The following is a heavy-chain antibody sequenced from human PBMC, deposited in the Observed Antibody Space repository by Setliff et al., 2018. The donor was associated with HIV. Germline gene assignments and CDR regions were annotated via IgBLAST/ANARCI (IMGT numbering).Heavy chain of an antibody. CDR3: ARDRGGSSYFDY. J-gene: IGHJ4*02. V-gene: IGHV3-74*01. D-gene: IGHD1-26*01. CDR2: ISADGSDT. Sequence: GGSLRLSCAASGFTFSSYWIHWVRQAPGKGLVWVSRISADGSDTSYADSVKGRFTISRDNAMNTLYLQMNSLRAEDTAVYYCARDRGGSSYFDYWGQGTLVTVSS. CDR1: GFTFSSYW.